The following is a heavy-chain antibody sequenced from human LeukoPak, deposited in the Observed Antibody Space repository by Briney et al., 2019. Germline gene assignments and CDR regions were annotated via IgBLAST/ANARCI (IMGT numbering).Heavy chain of an antibody. J-gene: IGHJ4*02. Sequence: QPGGSLRLSCAASGFTFSSYAMGWVRQAPGKGLEWVSAISGSGGSTYYADSVKGRFTISRDNSKNTLYLQMNSLRAEDTAVYYCAKDLWFRDFSFDYWGQGTLVTVSS. CDR1: GFTFSSYA. CDR2: ISGSGGST. D-gene: IGHD3-10*01. CDR3: AKDLWFRDFSFDY. V-gene: IGHV3-23*01.